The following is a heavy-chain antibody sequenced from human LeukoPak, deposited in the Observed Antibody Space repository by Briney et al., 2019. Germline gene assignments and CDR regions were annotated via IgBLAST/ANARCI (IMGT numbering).Heavy chain of an antibody. Sequence: ASVKVSCKASGYTFTSYDINWVRQATGQGLEWMGGIIPIFGTANYAQKFQGRVTITTDESTSTAYMELSSLRSEDTAVYYCASGYPKKAITAFSVDYWGQGTLVTVSS. D-gene: IGHD5-18*01. J-gene: IGHJ4*02. CDR3: ASGYPKKAITAFSVDY. CDR2: IIPIFGTA. CDR1: GYTFTSYD. V-gene: IGHV1-69*05.